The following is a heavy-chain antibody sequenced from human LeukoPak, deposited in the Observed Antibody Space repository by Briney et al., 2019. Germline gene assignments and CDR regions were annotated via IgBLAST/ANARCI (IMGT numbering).Heavy chain of an antibody. CDR1: GVSISSSSYS. J-gene: IGHJ4*02. CDR3: GRFYRLEYFDY. V-gene: IGHV4-39*01. CDR2: IYYSGST. D-gene: IGHD3-10*01. Sequence: PSETLSLTCTVSGVSISSSSYSWGWIRQPPGKGLEWIGSIYYSGSTYYNPALKSRITISVNTSKNQFSLKLRSVTAADTAVYGSGRFYRLEYFDYWGQGTLVTVSS.